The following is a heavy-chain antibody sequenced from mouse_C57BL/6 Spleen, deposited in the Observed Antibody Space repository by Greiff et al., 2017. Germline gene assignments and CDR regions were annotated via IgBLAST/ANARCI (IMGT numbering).Heavy chain of an antibody. CDR3: AREGSNYSAWLAY. J-gene: IGHJ3*01. CDR2: INPSNGGT. V-gene: IGHV1-53*01. Sequence: QVQLQQPGTELVKPGASVKLSCKASGYTFTSYWMRWVKQRPGQGLEWIGNINPSNGGTNYNEKFKSKATLTVDKSSSTAYMQLSSLTSEDSAVYYCAREGSNYSAWLAYWGQGTLVTVSA. D-gene: IGHD2-5*01. CDR1: GYTFTSYW.